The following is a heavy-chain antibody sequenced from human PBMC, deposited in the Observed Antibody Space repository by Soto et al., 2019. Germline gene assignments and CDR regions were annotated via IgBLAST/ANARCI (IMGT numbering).Heavy chain of an antibody. J-gene: IGHJ2*01. CDR1: GGSISSSSYY. CDR3: ARDPTTAERYWYFDL. V-gene: IGHV4-39*02. D-gene: IGHD4-17*01. CDR2: IYYSGST. Sequence: QLQLQESGPGLVKPSETLSLTCTVSGGSISSSSYYWGWIRQPPGKGLEWIGSIYYSGSTYYNPSLKSRVTISVDTSKNQFSLKLSSVTAADTAVYYCARDPTTAERYWYFDLWGRGTLVTVSS.